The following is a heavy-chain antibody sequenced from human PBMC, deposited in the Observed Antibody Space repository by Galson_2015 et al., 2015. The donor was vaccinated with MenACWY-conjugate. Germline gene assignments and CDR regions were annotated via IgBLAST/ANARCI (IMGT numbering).Heavy chain of an antibody. CDR2: ISSSGTTI. V-gene: IGHV3-48*03. CDR3: ARLAVPGLN. CDR1: ASTFSSFE. D-gene: IGHD6-19*01. Sequence: SLRLSCAASASTFSSFEMNWVRQAPGKGLEWVSYISSSGTTIYYSDSVKGRFTISRDNAKNSLYLQMNSLRAEDTAVYYCARLAVPGLNWGQGTLVTVSS. J-gene: IGHJ4*02.